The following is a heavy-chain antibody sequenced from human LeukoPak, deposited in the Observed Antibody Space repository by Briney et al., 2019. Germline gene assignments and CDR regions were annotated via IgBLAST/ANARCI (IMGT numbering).Heavy chain of an antibody. CDR3: ARETYYYDSSGYVWYFDL. D-gene: IGHD3-22*01. J-gene: IGHJ2*01. CDR2: ISSSSSTI. Sequence: GGSLRLSCAASEFTFSSYSMNWVRQAPGKGLEWVSYISSSSSTIYYADSVKGRFTISRDNAKNSLYLQMNSLRAEDTAVYYCARETYYYDSSGYVWYFDLWGRGTLVTVSS. V-gene: IGHV3-48*01. CDR1: EFTFSSYS.